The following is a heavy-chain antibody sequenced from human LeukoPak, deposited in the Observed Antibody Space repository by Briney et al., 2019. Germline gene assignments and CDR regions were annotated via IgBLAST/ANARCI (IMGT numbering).Heavy chain of an antibody. CDR3: AKGSSGYYYVLDY. D-gene: IGHD3-22*01. J-gene: IGHJ4*02. Sequence: PGRSLRLSCAASGFTFDDYAMHWVRQAPGKGLEWVSGISWNSGSIGYADSVKGRFTISRDNAKNSLYLQMNSLRAEDTALYYRAKGSSGYYYVLDYWGQGTLVTVSS. CDR2: ISWNSGSI. V-gene: IGHV3-9*01. CDR1: GFTFDDYA.